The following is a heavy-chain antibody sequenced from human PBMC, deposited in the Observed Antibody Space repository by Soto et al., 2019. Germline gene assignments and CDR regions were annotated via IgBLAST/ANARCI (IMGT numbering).Heavy chain of an antibody. Sequence: QITLKESGPPLVKPTRTLTLTCTFSGFSLSNSGVAVGWIRQPPGKALEWLALIYWDDDKRYSPSLGSRLTITKDTSKNQVVLTLANTDPVDTATYYWAHAEYDYVWGSYRYAAFDYWGQGTLVTVSS. CDR2: IYWDDDK. CDR3: AHAEYDYVWGSYRYAAFDY. J-gene: IGHJ4*02. V-gene: IGHV2-5*02. D-gene: IGHD3-16*02. CDR1: GFSLSNSGVA.